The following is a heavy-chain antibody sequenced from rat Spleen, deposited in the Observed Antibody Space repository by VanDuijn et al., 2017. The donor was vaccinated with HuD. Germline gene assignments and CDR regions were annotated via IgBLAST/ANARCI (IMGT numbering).Heavy chain of an antibody. D-gene: IGHD1-2*01. CDR3: ARVGYSSYIRYFDF. Sequence: QVQLMESGPGLVQPSETLSLTCTVSGFSLTNYNVHWVRQPPGKGLEWMGVMWSVGSTDYNSALKSRLSISRDTSKNQVFLKMNSLQTEDTATYYCARVGYSSYIRYFDFWGQGVMVTVSS. CDR1: GFSLTNYN. CDR2: MWSVGST. J-gene: IGHJ2*01. V-gene: IGHV2-45*01.